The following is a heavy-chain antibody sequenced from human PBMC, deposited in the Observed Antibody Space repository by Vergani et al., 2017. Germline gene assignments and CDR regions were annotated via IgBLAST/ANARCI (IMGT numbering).Heavy chain of an antibody. V-gene: IGHV3-23*01. J-gene: IGHJ5*02. CDR1: GFTFSSYA. CDR3: AKNGVPAAPLAWFDP. CDR2: ISGSGGST. D-gene: IGHD2-2*01. Sequence: EVQLLESGGGLVQPGGSLRLSCAASGFTFSSYAMSWVRQAPGQGLEWVSAISGSGGSTYYADSVKGRFTISRDNSKNTLYLQMNSLRAEDTAVYYWAKNGVPAAPLAWFDPWGQGTLVTVAS.